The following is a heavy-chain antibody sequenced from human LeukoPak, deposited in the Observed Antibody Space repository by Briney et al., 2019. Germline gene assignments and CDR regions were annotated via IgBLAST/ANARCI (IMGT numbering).Heavy chain of an antibody. CDR2: IYYTGNT. CDR3: ARGHITKYAFDI. D-gene: IGHD3-3*01. V-gene: IGHV4-39*01. J-gene: IGHJ3*02. Sequence: SDTLSLTCTVSGDSISTSKSYWGWIRQPPLKGLEWIGSIYYTGNTYYNASLKSRVTISVDTSKNQFSLSLTSVTAADTAVYYCARGHITKYAFDIWGQGTMVTVSS. CDR1: GDSISTSKSY.